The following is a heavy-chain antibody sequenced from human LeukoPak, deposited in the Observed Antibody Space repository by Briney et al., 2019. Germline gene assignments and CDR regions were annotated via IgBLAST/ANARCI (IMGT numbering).Heavy chain of an antibody. D-gene: IGHD6-19*01. Sequence: PGGSLRLSCAASGFTFSSYAMSWVRQAPGKGLEWVSAISGSGGSTYYADSVKGRFTFSRDNSKNTLYLQMNSLRAEDTAVYYCAKVRQGSGWYSAFDIWGQGTMVTVSS. V-gene: IGHV3-23*01. CDR3: AKVRQGSGWYSAFDI. CDR2: ISGSGGST. J-gene: IGHJ3*02. CDR1: GFTFSSYA.